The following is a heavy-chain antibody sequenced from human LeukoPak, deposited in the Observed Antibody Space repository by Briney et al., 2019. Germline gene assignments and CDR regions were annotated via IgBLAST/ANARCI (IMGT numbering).Heavy chain of an antibody. D-gene: IGHD1-1*01. CDR2: INPSGGST. CDR3: ARGGETNWNPKSYYYCYYMDV. J-gene: IGHJ6*03. CDR1: GYTFTSYY. V-gene: IGHV1-46*01. Sequence: ASVKVSCKASGYTFTSYYMHWVRQAPGQGLEWMGIINPSGGSTSYAQKFQGRVTMTRDTSTSTVYRELSSLRSEDTAVYYCARGGETNWNPKSYYYCYYMDVWGKGTTVTVSS.